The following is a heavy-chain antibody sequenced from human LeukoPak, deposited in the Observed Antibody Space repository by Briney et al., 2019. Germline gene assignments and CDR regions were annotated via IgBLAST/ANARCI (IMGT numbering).Heavy chain of an antibody. CDR2: IIDSGDIT. Sequence: PGGPLRLSCEASGFTFSSYVMSWVRQAPGKGLEWVSGIIDSGDITYYANSVKGRFTISRDNSKNTLYLQMNSLRAEDTAVYYCAKLGGQEVYNYYVGVWGKGTTVAVSS. CDR1: GFTFSSYV. CDR3: AKLGGQEVYNYYVGV. D-gene: IGHD3-16*01. V-gene: IGHV3-23*01. J-gene: IGHJ6*03.